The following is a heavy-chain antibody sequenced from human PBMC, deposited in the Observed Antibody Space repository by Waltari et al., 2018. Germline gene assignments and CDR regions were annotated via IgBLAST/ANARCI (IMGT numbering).Heavy chain of an antibody. Sequence: QLQLQESGPGLVKPSETLSLTCTVSGGSISSSSYYWGWIRQPPGKGLEWIGSIYYSGSTYYNPSLKSLVTISVDTSKNQFSLKLSSVTAADTAVYYCAAYSSSWINYFDYWGQGTLVTVSS. V-gene: IGHV4-39*01. D-gene: IGHD6-13*01. CDR2: IYYSGST. CDR1: GGSISSSSYY. CDR3: AAYSSSWINYFDY. J-gene: IGHJ4*02.